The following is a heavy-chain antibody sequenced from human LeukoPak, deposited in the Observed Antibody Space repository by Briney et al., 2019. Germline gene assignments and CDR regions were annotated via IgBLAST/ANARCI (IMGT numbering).Heavy chain of an antibody. V-gene: IGHV1-2*02. CDR1: GYTFTGYY. CDR2: INPNSGGT. J-gene: IGHJ4*02. CDR3: ARGVDYYDSSYRY. D-gene: IGHD3-22*01. Sequence: ASVKVSCKASGYTFTGYYMHWVRQAPGQGLEWMGWINPNSGGTNYAQKFQGRVTMTKDTSISTAYMELSRLRSDDTAVYYCARGVDYYDSSYRYWGQGTLVTVSS.